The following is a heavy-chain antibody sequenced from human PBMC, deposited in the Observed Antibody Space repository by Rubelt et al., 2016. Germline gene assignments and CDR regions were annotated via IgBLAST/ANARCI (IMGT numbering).Heavy chain of an antibody. Sequence: EVQLVESGGGLVQPGGSLRLSCAASGFTFSSYWMSWVRQAPGKGLEWVANIKQDGSETYYVDSVKGRFTISRDNAKNSLSLQMISLRADDTAVYYCATDYLGYWGQGTLVTVSS. CDR1: GFTFSSYW. CDR2: IKQDGSET. J-gene: IGHJ4*02. V-gene: IGHV3-7*05. CDR3: ATDYLGY.